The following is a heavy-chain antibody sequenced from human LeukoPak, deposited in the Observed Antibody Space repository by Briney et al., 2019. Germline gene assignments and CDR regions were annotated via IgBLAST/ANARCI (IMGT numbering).Heavy chain of an antibody. D-gene: IGHD6-19*01. CDR2: MNPNSGNT. Sequence: GASVKLSCTASGYTFTSYDINWVRQATGQGLEWMGWMNPNSGNTGSAQKFQGRVTMTRNTSIRTAYMELSSLRSEDTAVYYCARGYSSGWYESYYYYFYYMDVWGKGTTVTVSS. CDR3: ARGYSSGWYESYYYYFYYMDV. V-gene: IGHV1-8*01. CDR1: GYTFTSYD. J-gene: IGHJ6*03.